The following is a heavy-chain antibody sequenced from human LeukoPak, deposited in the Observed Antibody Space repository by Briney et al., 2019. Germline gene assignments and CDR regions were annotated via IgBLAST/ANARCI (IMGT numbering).Heavy chain of an antibody. Sequence: ASVKVSCKASGYTFTGYYMHWVRQAPGQGLEWMGWINPNSGGTNYAQKFQGRVTMTRDTSISTAYMELRSLRSDDTAVYYCARDGEIAAAGTVDYWGQGTLVTVSS. V-gene: IGHV1-2*02. CDR2: INPNSGGT. CDR1: GYTFTGYY. D-gene: IGHD6-13*01. J-gene: IGHJ4*02. CDR3: ARDGEIAAAGTVDY.